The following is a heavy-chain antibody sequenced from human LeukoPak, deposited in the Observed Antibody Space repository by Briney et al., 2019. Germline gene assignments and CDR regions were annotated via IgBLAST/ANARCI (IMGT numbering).Heavy chain of an antibody. CDR1: GGSFSGYY. CDR3: ARGSTSLDFDY. CDR2: INHSGST. V-gene: IGHV4-34*01. D-gene: IGHD2-2*01. J-gene: IGHJ4*02. Sequence: SETLSLTCAVYGGSFSGYYWSWIRQPPGKGQEWIGEINHSGSTNYNPSLKSRVTISVDTSKNQFSLKLSSVTAADTAVYYCARGSTSLDFDYWGQGTLVTVSS.